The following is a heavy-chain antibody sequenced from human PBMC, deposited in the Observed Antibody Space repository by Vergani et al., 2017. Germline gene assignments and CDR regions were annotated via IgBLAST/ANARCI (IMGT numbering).Heavy chain of an antibody. CDR2: IYTSGRT. Sequence: QVQLQESGPGLVKPSQTLSLTCTVSGGSISSGSYYWSWIRQPAGKGLEWIGRIYTSGRTYYNPSLKSRVTISVDTSKNQFSLKLSSVTAADTAVYYCARQSSSWSGWFDPWGQGTLVTVSS. CDR3: ARQSSSWSGWFDP. CDR1: GGSISSGSYY. J-gene: IGHJ5*02. D-gene: IGHD6-13*01. V-gene: IGHV4-61*02.